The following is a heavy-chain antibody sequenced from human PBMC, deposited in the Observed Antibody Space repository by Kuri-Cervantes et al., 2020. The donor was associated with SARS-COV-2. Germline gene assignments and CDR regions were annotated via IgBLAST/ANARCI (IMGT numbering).Heavy chain of an antibody. J-gene: IGHJ3*02. CDR3: ARELLWPDAFDI. V-gene: IGHV3-30-3*01. Sequence: GESLKISCAASGFTFSSYAMHWVRQAPGKGLEWVAVISYDGSNKYYADSVKGRFTISRDNSKNTLYLQMNSLRAEDTAVYYCARELLWPDAFDIWGQGTMVTVSS. CDR1: GFTFSSYA. CDR2: ISYDGSNK. D-gene: IGHD2-15*01.